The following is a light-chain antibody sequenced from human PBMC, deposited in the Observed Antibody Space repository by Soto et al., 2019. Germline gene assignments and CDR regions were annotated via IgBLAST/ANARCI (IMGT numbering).Light chain of an antibody. CDR1: SSNIGRNP. CDR2: ISD. V-gene: IGLV1-44*01. Sequence: QSVLTQPPSASGTPGQRVTISCSGSSSNIGRNPVNWYQQLTGTAPKLLIYISDQRPSGVPDRISGSKSGTSASLAISGLQSEDEADYYCAAWDDSLNGWVFGGGTKLTVL. CDR3: AAWDDSLNGWV. J-gene: IGLJ3*02.